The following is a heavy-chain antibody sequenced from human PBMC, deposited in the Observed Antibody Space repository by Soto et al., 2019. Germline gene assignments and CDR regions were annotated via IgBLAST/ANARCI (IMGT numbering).Heavy chain of an antibody. J-gene: IGHJ3*02. CDR3: ARGWAHSSAYDGAFDI. V-gene: IGHV3-11*01. Sequence: GGALRLSCAASGFTFSDYYLSWIRQAPGKGLEWVSYISSSGSTIYYADNVKGRFTISRDNAKNSLYLQMNSLRAEDTAVYYCARGWAHSSAYDGAFDIWGQGTMVTVSS. CDR2: ISSSGSTI. D-gene: IGHD5-12*01. CDR1: GFTFSDYY.